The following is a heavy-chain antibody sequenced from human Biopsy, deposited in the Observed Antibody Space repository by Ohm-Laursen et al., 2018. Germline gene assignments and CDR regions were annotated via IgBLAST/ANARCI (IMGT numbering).Heavy chain of an antibody. CDR3: ARESNTKRLGD. Sequence: SVKVSCNASGYTFTGYYIHWVRQAPGQGLEWMGYINPKNGDTNYEQKFRGRVTVTRDTSINTLYVDLSRLTPDDTAVYYCARESNTKRLGDWGQGTLVTVSS. J-gene: IGHJ4*02. V-gene: IGHV1-2*02. D-gene: IGHD2-8*01. CDR1: GYTFTGYY. CDR2: INPKNGDT.